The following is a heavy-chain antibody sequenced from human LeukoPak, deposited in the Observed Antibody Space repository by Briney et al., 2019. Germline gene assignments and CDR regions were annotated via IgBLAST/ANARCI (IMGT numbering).Heavy chain of an antibody. J-gene: IGHJ4*02. CDR2: ISGSGGST. CDR3: AKDGFFPDHYDSSGYVGYFDY. Sequence: QSGGSLRLSCAASGFTFSSYAMSWVRQAPGKGLEWVSAISGSGGSTYYADSVKGRFTISRDNSKNTLYLQMNSLRAEDTAVYYCAKDGFFPDHYDSSGYVGYFDYWGQGTLVTVSS. V-gene: IGHV3-23*01. CDR1: GFTFSSYA. D-gene: IGHD3-22*01.